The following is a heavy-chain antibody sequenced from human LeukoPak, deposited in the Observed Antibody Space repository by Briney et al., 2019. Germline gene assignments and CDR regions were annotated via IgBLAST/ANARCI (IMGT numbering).Heavy chain of an antibody. J-gene: IGHJ4*02. V-gene: IGHV4-39*07. CDR1: GGSINSSSYY. CDR3: ARNGDDSSDYYYFDY. Sequence: SETLSLTCAVSGGSINSSSYYWGWIRQPPGKGLEWIGSIYYGGSTYYNPSLNSRVTMSVDTSKNQFSLNLSSVTAADTAIYYCARNGDDSSDYYYFDYWGQGTLVTVSS. CDR2: IYYGGST. D-gene: IGHD3-22*01.